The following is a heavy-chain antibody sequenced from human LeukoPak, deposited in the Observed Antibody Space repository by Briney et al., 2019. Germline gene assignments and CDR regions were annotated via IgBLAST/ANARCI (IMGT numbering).Heavy chain of an antibody. Sequence: GGSLRLSCAASGFTFSNAWMRWLRQAPGKGLEWVGRIKSKTDGGTTDYAAPVKGRFTISRDDSKNTLYLQMNSLKTEDTAVYYCTTGSNDSSGYYYFDYWGQGTLVTVSS. D-gene: IGHD3-22*01. J-gene: IGHJ4*02. CDR2: IKSKTDGGTT. CDR3: TTGSNDSSGYYYFDY. CDR1: GFTFSNAW. V-gene: IGHV3-15*01.